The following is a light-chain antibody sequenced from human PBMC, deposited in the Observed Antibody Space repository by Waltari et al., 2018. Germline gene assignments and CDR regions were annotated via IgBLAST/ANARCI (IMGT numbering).Light chain of an antibody. J-gene: IGKJ1*01. CDR3: QQYYNWPQT. CDR2: GAS. Sequence: EIVMTQSPATLSVSPGERATLSCRASQIVSSDLAWYQQKPGQSPRLLIYGASTRATGIPARFSGSESGTEFTLTISSLQSEDFAIYYCQQYYNWPQTFGQGTKVEMK. V-gene: IGKV3-15*01. CDR1: QIVSSD.